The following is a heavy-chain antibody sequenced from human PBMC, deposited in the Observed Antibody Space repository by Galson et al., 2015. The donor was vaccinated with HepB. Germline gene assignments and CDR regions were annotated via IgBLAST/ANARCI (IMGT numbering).Heavy chain of an antibody. Sequence: SVKVSCKASGYTFTSYGISWVRQAPGQGLEWMGWISAYNGNIYYSPKLRDRVTMTTHTPTSTAYMELRSLRSDDTAVYYCTRDPSDNWFDPWGQGTLVTVSS. CDR1: GYTFTSYG. V-gene: IGHV1-18*04. CDR2: ISAYNGNI. J-gene: IGHJ5*02. CDR3: TRDPSDNWFDP.